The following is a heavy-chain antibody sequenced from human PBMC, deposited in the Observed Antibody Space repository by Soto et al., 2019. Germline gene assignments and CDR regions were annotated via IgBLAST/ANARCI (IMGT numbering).Heavy chain of an antibody. CDR1: GFTFSSYG. J-gene: IGHJ4*02. V-gene: IGHV3-30*18. D-gene: IGHD6-13*01. CDR2: ISYDGGNK. CDR3: AKDPRQTLAAAGTVGNY. Sequence: PGGSLRLSCAASGFTFSSYGMHWVRQAPGKGLEWVAVISYDGGNKYYADSVKGRFTISRDNSKNTLYLQMNSLRAEDTAVYYCAKDPRQTLAAAGTVGNYWGQGTLVTVSS.